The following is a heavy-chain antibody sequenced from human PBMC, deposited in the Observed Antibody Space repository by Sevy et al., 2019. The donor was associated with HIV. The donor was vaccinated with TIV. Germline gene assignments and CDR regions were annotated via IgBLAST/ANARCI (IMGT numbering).Heavy chain of an antibody. Sequence: SETLSLTCTVSGGSISSYYWSWIRQPPGKGLEWIGYIYYSGSTNYNPSLKSRVNISVDTSKNQFSLKLSSVTAADTAVYYCARERRVLVPAALVGVYYYYYMDVWGKGTTVTVSS. D-gene: IGHD2-2*01. V-gene: IGHV4-59*01. J-gene: IGHJ6*03. CDR3: ARERRVLVPAALVGVYYYYYMDV. CDR1: GGSISSYY. CDR2: IYYSGST.